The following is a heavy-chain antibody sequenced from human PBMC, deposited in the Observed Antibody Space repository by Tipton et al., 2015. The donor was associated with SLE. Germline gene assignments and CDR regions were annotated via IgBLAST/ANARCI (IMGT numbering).Heavy chain of an antibody. V-gene: IGHV4-34*01. CDR1: GGSISSSSSYY. J-gene: IGHJ3*02. CDR2: INHRGST. Sequence: TLSLTCAVYGGSISSSSSYYWAWIRQPPGKGVEWIGEINHRGSTNYNPSLKSRVTISVDTSKNQFSLKLRSVTAADTAVYYCARGVRIVGTTTVSKAFDIWGQGTMVTVSS. D-gene: IGHD1-26*01. CDR3: ARGVRIVGTTTVSKAFDI.